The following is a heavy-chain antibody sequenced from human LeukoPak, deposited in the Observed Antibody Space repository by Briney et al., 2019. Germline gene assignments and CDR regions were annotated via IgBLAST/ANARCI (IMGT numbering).Heavy chain of an antibody. CDR3: ARAYYYDSSGYHYFDY. Sequence: SETLSLTCAVYGGSFSGYYWSWIRQPPGKGLEWIGEINHSGSTNYNPSLKSRVTISVDTSKNQFSLKLSSVTAADTAVYYCARAYYYDSSGYHYFDYWGQGTLVTVSS. J-gene: IGHJ4*02. V-gene: IGHV4-34*01. D-gene: IGHD3-22*01. CDR1: GGSFSGYY. CDR2: INHSGST.